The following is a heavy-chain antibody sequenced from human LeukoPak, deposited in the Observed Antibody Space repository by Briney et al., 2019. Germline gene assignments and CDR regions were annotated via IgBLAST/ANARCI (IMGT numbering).Heavy chain of an antibody. CDR2: INPNSGGT. CDR3: ARNRPNYYDSSGYSAFDI. D-gene: IGHD3-22*01. V-gene: IGHV1-2*02. Sequence: GASVKVSCKASGYTFTGYYMHWVRQAPGQGLEWMGWINPNSGGTNYAQKFQGRVTMTRDTSISTAYMELSRLRSDDTAVYYCARNRPNYYDSSGYSAFDIWGQGTMSPSLQ. CDR1: GYTFTGYY. J-gene: IGHJ3*02.